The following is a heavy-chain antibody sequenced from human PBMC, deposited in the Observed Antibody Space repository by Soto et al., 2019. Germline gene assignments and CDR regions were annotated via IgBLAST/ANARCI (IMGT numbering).Heavy chain of an antibody. D-gene: IGHD3-16*01. CDR1: GGSISSYY. CDR3: ARDGLGLVY. CDR2: IYYSGST. J-gene: IGHJ4*02. V-gene: IGHV4-59*01. Sequence: LSLTCTVSGGSISSYYWSWIRQPPGKGLEWIGYIYYSGSTNYNPSLKSRVTISVDTSKNQFSLKLSSVTAADTAVYYCARDGLGLVYWGQGTLVTVSS.